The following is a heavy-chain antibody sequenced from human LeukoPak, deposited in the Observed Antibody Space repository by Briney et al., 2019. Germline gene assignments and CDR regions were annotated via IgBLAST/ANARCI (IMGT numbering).Heavy chain of an antibody. Sequence: GGSLRLSCAASGFTFSNAWMSWVRPAPGKGLEWVGRIKSKTDGGTTDYAAPVKGRFTISRDDSKNTLYLQMNSLKTEDTAVYYCTTDGEYSNYGAEAFDIWGQGTMVTVSS. CDR3: TTDGEYSNYGAEAFDI. J-gene: IGHJ3*02. V-gene: IGHV3-15*01. CDR1: GFTFSNAW. CDR2: IKSKTDGGTT. D-gene: IGHD4-11*01.